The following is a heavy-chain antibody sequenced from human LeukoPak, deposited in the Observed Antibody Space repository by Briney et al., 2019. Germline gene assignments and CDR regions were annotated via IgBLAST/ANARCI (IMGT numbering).Heavy chain of an antibody. CDR3: ARAAGYCSGGGCYFGY. D-gene: IGHD2-15*01. J-gene: IGHJ4*02. CDR1: GGSFSGYY. CDR2: INHSGST. Sequence: SETLSLTCAVYGGSFSGYYWSWIRQPPGKGLEWIGEINHSGSTNYNPSLKSRVTISVDTSKNQFSLKLSSVTAADTAVYYCARAAGYCSGGGCYFGYWGQGTLVTVSS. V-gene: IGHV4-34*01.